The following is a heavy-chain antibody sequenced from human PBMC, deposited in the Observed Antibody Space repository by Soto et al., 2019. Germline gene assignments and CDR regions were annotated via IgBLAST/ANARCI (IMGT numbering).Heavy chain of an antibody. CDR3: ARVEQQLEADDY. J-gene: IGHJ4*02. V-gene: IGHV1-2*02. Sequence: ASVKVSCKASGYTFTGYYMYWVRQAPGQGLEWMGWINPNSGGTNYAQKFQGRVTMTRDTSISTAYMELSRLRSDDTAVYYCARVEQQLEADDYWGQGTLVTVSS. CDR2: INPNSGGT. CDR1: GYTFTGYY. D-gene: IGHD6-13*01.